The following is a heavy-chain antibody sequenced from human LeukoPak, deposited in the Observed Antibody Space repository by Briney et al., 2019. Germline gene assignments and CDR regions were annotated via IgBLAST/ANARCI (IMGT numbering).Heavy chain of an antibody. CDR2: IYTSGST. CDR3: GRERLYDSSGYYYLYYFDY. J-gene: IGHJ4*02. CDR1: GGSISSGSYY. V-gene: IGHV4-61*02. D-gene: IGHD3-22*01. Sequence: SQTLSLTCTVSGGSISSGSYYWSWIRQPAGKGLEWIGRIYTSGSTNYNPSLKSRVTISVDTSKNQFSLKLSSVTAADTAVYYCGRERLYDSSGYYYLYYFDYWGQGTLVTVSS.